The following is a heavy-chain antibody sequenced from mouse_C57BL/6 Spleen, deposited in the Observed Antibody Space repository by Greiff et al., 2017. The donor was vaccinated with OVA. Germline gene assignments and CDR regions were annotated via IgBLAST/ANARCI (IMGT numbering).Heavy chain of an antibody. V-gene: IGHV1-61*01. Sequence: VKLQQPGAELVRPGSSVKLSCKASGYTFTSYWMDWVKQRPGQGLEWIGNIYPSDSETHYNQKFKDKATLTVDKSSSTAYMQLSSLTSEDSAVYYCARRYYGSSFHFDYWGQGTTLTVSS. J-gene: IGHJ2*01. D-gene: IGHD1-1*01. CDR3: ARRYYGSSFHFDY. CDR2: IYPSDSET. CDR1: GYTFTSYW.